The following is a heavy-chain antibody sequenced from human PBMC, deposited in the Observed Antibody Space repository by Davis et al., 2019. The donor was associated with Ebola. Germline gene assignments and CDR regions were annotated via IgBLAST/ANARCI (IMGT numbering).Heavy chain of an antibody. J-gene: IGHJ2*01. V-gene: IGHV3-48*02. CDR3: ARDAEDGSGNWFFDF. Sequence: GESLKISCAPSGVTFSSDYSMSWVRQAPGRGLEWISYISSSSRTIYYADSVKGRFTISRDNAKNSLFLQLNSLRDEDTAQYYCARDAEDGSGNWFFDFRGRGALVTVSS. CDR2: ISSSSRTI. D-gene: IGHD5-24*01. CDR1: GVTFSSDYS.